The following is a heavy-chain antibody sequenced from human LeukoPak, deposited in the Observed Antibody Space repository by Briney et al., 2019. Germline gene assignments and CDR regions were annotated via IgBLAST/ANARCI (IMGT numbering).Heavy chain of an antibody. CDR2: ISSSSSTI. D-gene: IGHD3-22*01. CDR1: GFTFSSYS. V-gene: IGHV3-48*01. Sequence: PAGGSLRLSCAASGFTFSSYSMNWVRQAPGKGLEWVSYISSSSSTIYYADSVKGRFTISRDNSKNTLYLQMNSLRAEDTAVYYCARVKYYYDSSGYRGRLYYYYMDVWGKGTTVTISS. CDR3: ARVKYYYDSSGYRGRLYYYYMDV. J-gene: IGHJ6*03.